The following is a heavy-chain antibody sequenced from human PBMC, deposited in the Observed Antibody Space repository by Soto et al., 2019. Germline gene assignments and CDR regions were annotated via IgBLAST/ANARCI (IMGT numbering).Heavy chain of an antibody. CDR1: GYTFTSYA. D-gene: IGHD4-17*01. J-gene: IGHJ4*02. V-gene: IGHV1-3*01. CDR2: INAGNGNT. Sequence: ASVKVSCKASGYTFTSYAMNWVRQAPGQRLEWMGWINAGNGNTKYSQKFQGRVTITRDTSASTAYMELSSLRSEDTAVYYCARESTTVPLFDYWVQGTRVTVPS. CDR3: ARESTTVPLFDY.